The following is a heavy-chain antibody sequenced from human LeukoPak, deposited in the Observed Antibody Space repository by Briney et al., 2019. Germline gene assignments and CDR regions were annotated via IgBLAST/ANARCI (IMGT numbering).Heavy chain of an antibody. Sequence: KTSETLSLTCTVSGGSISSYYCSWIRQPPGKGLEWIGYIYYSGSTNYNPSLKSRVTLSVDTSKNQFSLKLSSVTAADTAVYYCARYYYDSSGYYFDYWGQGTLVTVSS. D-gene: IGHD3-22*01. CDR2: IYYSGST. J-gene: IGHJ4*02. CDR3: ARYYYDSSGYYFDY. V-gene: IGHV4-59*01. CDR1: GGSISSYY.